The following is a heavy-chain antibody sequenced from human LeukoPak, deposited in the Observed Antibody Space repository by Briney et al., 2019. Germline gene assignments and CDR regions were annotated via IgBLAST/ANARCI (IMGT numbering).Heavy chain of an antibody. J-gene: IGHJ6*03. CDR3: ARALRGSGYYYYYYMDV. CDR2: INHSGST. V-gene: IGHV4-34*01. Sequence: SETLSLTCAVYGGSFSGYYWSWIRQPPGKGLEWIGEINHSGSTNYNPSLKSRVTISVDTSKNQFSLKLSSVTAADTAVYYCARALRGSGYYYYYYMDVWGKGTTVTVFS. CDR1: GGSFSGYY. D-gene: IGHD3-10*01.